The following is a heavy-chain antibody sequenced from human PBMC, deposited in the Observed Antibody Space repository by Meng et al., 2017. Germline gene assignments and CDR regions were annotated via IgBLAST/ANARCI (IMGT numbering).Heavy chain of an antibody. V-gene: IGHV4-39*07. D-gene: IGHD2-2*01. J-gene: IGHJ4*02. CDR1: GGSISSSSYY. CDR3: ARGGIFEGYQLLSAYFDY. Sequence: SETLSLTCTVSGGSISSSSYYWGWIRQPPGKGLEWIGSIYYSGSTYYNPSFKSRVTISVDTSKNQFSLKLSSVTAEDTAVYYCARGGIFEGYQLLSAYFDYWGQGTLVTVSS. CDR2: IYYSGST.